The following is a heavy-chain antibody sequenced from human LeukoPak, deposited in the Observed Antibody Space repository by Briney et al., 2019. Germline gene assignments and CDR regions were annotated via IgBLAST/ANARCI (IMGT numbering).Heavy chain of an antibody. CDR2: IWYDGSNK. D-gene: IGHD1-1*01. V-gene: IGHV3-33*01. CDR3: ARVVAPGGNVDSYGMDV. J-gene: IGHJ6*02. Sequence: GGSLRLSCAASGFTFNSYGMHWVRQAPGKGLEWVAVIWYDGSNKNHADSVKGRFTISRDNSKNTLYLQMNSLRAEDTAVYYCARVVAPGGNVDSYGMDVWGQGTTVTVS. CDR1: GFTFNSYG.